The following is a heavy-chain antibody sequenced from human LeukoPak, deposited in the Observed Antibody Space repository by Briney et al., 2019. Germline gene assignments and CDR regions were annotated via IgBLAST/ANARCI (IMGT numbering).Heavy chain of an antibody. J-gene: IGHJ4*02. CDR2: ISAYNGNT. CDR1: GGTFSSYA. CDR3: ARENDILTGYDY. V-gene: IGHV1-18*01. D-gene: IGHD3-9*01. Sequence: ASVKVSCKASGGTFSSYAISWVRQAPGQGLEWMGWISAYNGNTNYAQKLQGRVTMTTDTSTSTAYMELRSLRSDDTAVYYCARENDILTGYDYWGQGTLVTVSS.